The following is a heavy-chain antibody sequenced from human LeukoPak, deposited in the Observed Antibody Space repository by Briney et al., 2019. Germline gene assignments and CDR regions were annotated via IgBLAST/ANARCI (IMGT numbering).Heavy chain of an antibody. CDR2: ISAYNGNT. CDR3: ARDPYCSSTSCYAKGYYGMDV. J-gene: IGHJ6*02. Sequence: GASVKVSCKASGYTFTSYGISWVRQAPGQGLEWMGWISAYNGNTNYAQKLQGRVTMTTDTSTSTAYMELRSLRSDDTAVYYCARDPYCSSTSCYAKGYYGMDVWGQGTTVTVSS. V-gene: IGHV1-18*01. D-gene: IGHD2-2*01. CDR1: GYTFTSYG.